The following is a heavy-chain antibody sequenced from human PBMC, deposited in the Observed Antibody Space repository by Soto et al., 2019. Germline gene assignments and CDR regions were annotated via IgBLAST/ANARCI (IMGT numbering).Heavy chain of an antibody. J-gene: IGHJ4*02. CDR3: VKALYCGGDCARAGDY. D-gene: IGHD2-21*02. Sequence: GGCLRLSCATSGLTFSSYTMSWVRQAPGKGLEWVAAVSGRIDTTYYADSVKGRFTISRDNSKNTLYLQMNSLRAEDTAVYYCVKALYCGGDCARAGDYWGQGTLVTVSS. CDR2: VSGRIDTT. V-gene: IGHV3-23*01. CDR1: GLTFSSYT.